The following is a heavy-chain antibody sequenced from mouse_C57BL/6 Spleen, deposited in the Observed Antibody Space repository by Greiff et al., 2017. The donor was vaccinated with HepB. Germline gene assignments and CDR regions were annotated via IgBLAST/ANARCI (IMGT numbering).Heavy chain of an antibody. V-gene: IGHV1-64*01. CDR2: IHPNSGST. CDR3: ARSDGLRYFDY. Sequence: QVQLQQPGAELVKPGASVKLSCKASGYTFTSYWMHWVKQRPGQGLEWIGMIHPNSGSTNYNEKFKSKATLTVDKSSSTAYMQLSSLTSEDSAVYYCARSDGLRYFDYWGTGTTVTFSS. D-gene: IGHD3-1*01. CDR1: GYTFTSYW. J-gene: IGHJ1*03.